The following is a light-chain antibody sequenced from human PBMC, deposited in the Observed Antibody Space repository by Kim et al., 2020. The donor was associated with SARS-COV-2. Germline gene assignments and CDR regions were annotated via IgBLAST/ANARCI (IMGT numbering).Light chain of an antibody. CDR1: NSNIERNF. CDR3: AAWDDNLSGRV. CDR2: RNH. Sequence: GKKITLACSGSNSNIERNFVYWYQQLPGKAPKVLIYRNHERPLGVSDRFSGSKSGTSASLAISGLRSEDEGDYYCAAWDDNLSGRVFGGGTKVTVL. J-gene: IGLJ3*02. V-gene: IGLV1-47*01.